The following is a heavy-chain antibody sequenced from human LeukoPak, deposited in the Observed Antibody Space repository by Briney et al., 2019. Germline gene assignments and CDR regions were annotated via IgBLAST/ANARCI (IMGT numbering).Heavy chain of an antibody. CDR3: AKDIRDYYYYGMDV. CDR1: GLTFDDYA. D-gene: IGHD3-10*01. V-gene: IGHV3-9*01. J-gene: IGHJ6*02. CDR2: ISWNSGSI. Sequence: GGSLRLSCAASGLTFDDYAMHWVRQAPGKGLEWVSGISWNSGSIGYADSVKGRFTISRDNAKNSLYLQMNSLRAEDTALYYCAKDIRDYYYYGMDVWGQGTTVTVSS.